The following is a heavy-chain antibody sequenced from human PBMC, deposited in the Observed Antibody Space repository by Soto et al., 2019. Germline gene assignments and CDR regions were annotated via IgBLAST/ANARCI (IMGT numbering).Heavy chain of an antibody. CDR3: ARAGVYSSDNMAV. J-gene: IGHJ6*03. D-gene: IGHD6-25*01. V-gene: IGHV3-66*01. Sequence: EIQLVESGGGLVQPGGSLRVSCAASGLTVSNYSMNWVRQAPGKGLEWVSITFSGGSTYYADSVKGRFTISRDNSKNTLHLQRNSLTAEDTAVYYCARAGVYSSDNMAVWGNGATVTVSS. CDR2: TFSGGST. CDR1: GLTVSNYS.